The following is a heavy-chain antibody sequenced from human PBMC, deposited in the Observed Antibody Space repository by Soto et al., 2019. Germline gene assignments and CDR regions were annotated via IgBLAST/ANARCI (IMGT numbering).Heavy chain of an antibody. Sequence: QVQLQESGPGLVKPSQTLSLTCTVSGGSISSGGYYWSWIRQRPGEGLEWIGYIYNSGSTYYNPSLKSRVAISVDTSKNQFSLRLRSVTAADTAVYYCARGRRRDCYGGNCYSSCFDPWGQGTLVTVSS. J-gene: IGHJ5*02. D-gene: IGHD2-15*01. CDR2: IYNSGST. V-gene: IGHV4-31*03. CDR3: ARGRRRDCYGGNCYSSCFDP. CDR1: GGSISSGGYY.